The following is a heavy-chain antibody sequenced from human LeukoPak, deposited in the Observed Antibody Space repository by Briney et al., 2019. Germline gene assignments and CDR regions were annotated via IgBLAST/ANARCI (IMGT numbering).Heavy chain of an antibody. D-gene: IGHD6-13*01. V-gene: IGHV4-30-2*01. CDR2: IYHSGST. Sequence: PSETLSLTCTVSGGSISSGGYYWSWIRQPPGKGLEWIGYIYHSGSTYYNPSLKSRVTISVDRSKNQFSLKLSSVTAADTAVYYCARDGAAAGTVDDYWGQGTLVTVSS. J-gene: IGHJ4*02. CDR3: ARDGAAAGTVDDY. CDR1: GGSISSGGYY.